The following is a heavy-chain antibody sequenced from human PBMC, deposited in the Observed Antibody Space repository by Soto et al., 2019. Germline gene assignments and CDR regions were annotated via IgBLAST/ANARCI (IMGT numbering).Heavy chain of an antibody. V-gene: IGHV4-30-4*01. CDR1: GGSVTSDEDY. CDR2: ISNSGST. D-gene: IGHD5-18*01. Sequence: SETLSLTCTVSGGSVTSDEDYWTWIRQSPGKGLEWIGYISNSGSTGYNPSLKTRLSMSVDRSKNQFTLRLTSVTAADTAVYFCATESGSTYGYFAHWGQGTQVTVSS. CDR3: ATESGSTYGYFAH. J-gene: IGHJ4*02.